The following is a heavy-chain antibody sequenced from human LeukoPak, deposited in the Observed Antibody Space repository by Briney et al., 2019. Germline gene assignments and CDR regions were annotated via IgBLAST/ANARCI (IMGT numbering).Heavy chain of an antibody. CDR1: GYTFTNYA. CDR2: ISAYNGNT. J-gene: IGHJ4*02. Sequence: ASVKVSCKASGYTFTNYAMNWVRQAPGQGLEWMGWISAYNGNTNYAQKLQGRVTMTTDTSTSTAYMELRSLRSDDTAVYYCARDLTVVGNFDYWGQGTLVTVSS. V-gene: IGHV1-18*01. D-gene: IGHD4-23*01. CDR3: ARDLTVVGNFDY.